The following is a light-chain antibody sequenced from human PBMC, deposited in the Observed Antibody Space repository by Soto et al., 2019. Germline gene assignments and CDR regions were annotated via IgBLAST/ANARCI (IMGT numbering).Light chain of an antibody. CDR2: AAS. CDR1: QDISSW. V-gene: IGKV1D-12*01. Sequence: DVQMTQSPSSVSASVGDRVIITCRASQDISSWLAWYQQKAGEAPKLLIFAASRLHSGVPSRFSGSVSGTDFTLTIANLQPEDFATYYCQQADSFPLTFGGGTTVEIK. CDR3: QQADSFPLT. J-gene: IGKJ4*01.